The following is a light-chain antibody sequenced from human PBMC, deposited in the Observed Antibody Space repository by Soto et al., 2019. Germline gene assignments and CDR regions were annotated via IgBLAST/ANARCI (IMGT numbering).Light chain of an antibody. CDR2: GNS. J-gene: IGLJ1*01. CDR3: QSYDSSLADV. Sequence: QSVLTQPPSVSGAPGQRVTISCTGSSSNIGAGYDVHWYQQLPGTAPKLLIYGNSNRPSGVPDRSSGSKSGTSASLAITGLQAEDEADYYCQSYDSSLADVFGTGTKVTV. CDR1: SSNIGAGYD. V-gene: IGLV1-40*01.